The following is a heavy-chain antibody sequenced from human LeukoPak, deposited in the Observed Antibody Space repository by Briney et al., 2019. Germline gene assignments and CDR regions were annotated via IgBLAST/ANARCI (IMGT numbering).Heavy chain of an antibody. V-gene: IGHV3-20*04. D-gene: IGHD3-10*01. J-gene: IGHJ4*02. CDR2: INWNGGST. Sequence: PGGSLRLSCAASGFTFDDYGMSWVRQAPGKGLGWVSGINWNGGSTGYADSVKGRFTISRDNAKNSLYLQMNSLRAEDTAVYYCARTLWFGEFDLDYWGQGTLVTVSS. CDR1: GFTFDDYG. CDR3: ARTLWFGEFDLDY.